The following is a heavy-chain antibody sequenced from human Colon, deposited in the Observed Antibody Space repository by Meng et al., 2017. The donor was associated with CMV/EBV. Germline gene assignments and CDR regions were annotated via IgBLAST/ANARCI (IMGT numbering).Heavy chain of an antibody. CDR2: ISSSSSTI. Sequence: GGSLRLSCAASGFTFSSYSMNWVRQAPGKGLEWVSYISSSSSTIYYADSVKGRFTISRDNAKNSLYLQMNSLRAEDTAVYYCARDGIQIWGTYGMDVWGQGTTVTVSS. CDR1: GFTFSSYS. D-gene: IGHD5-18*01. CDR3: ARDGIQIWGTYGMDV. V-gene: IGHV3-48*04. J-gene: IGHJ6*02.